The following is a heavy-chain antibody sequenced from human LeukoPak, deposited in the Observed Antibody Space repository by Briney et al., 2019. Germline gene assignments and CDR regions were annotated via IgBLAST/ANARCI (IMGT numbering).Heavy chain of an antibody. CDR2: ISYDGSNE. Sequence: GGSLRLSCAASGFTFSSYAMHWVRQAPGKGLEWVAVISYDGSNEYYADSVKGRSTISRDNSKNTLYLQMSSLRAEDTAVYYCAKEFNRGLPDYWGQGTLVTVPS. D-gene: IGHD2-21*01. CDR3: AKEFNRGLPDY. J-gene: IGHJ4*02. V-gene: IGHV3-30*04. CDR1: GFTFSSYA.